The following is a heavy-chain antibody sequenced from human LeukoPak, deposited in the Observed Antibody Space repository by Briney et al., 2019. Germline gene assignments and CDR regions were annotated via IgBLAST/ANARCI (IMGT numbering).Heavy chain of an antibody. J-gene: IGHJ4*02. Sequence: PGRSLRLSCAASGFTFSSYGMHWVRQAPGKGLEWVSSISSSSSYIYYADSVKGRFTISRDNAKNSLYLQMNSLRAEDTAVYYCARDQPNYDILTGYYPFDYWGQGTLVTVSS. CDR3: ARDQPNYDILTGYYPFDY. V-gene: IGHV3-21*01. CDR2: ISSSSSYI. CDR1: GFTFSSYG. D-gene: IGHD3-9*01.